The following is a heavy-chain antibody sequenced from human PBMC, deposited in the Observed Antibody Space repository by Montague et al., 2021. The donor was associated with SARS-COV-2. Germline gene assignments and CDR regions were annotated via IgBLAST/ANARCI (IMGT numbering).Heavy chain of an antibody. CDR1: GFTFDDYA. J-gene: IGHJ4*02. Sequence: SLRLSCAASGFTFDDYAMHWVRQAPGKGLERVSGISWNSGSTGYADSVKGRFTISRDNAKNSLYLQMNSLRAEDTALYYCAKEVGESPSFDYWGQGTLVTVSS. D-gene: IGHD2-15*01. CDR3: AKEVGESPSFDY. V-gene: IGHV3-9*01. CDR2: ISWNSGST.